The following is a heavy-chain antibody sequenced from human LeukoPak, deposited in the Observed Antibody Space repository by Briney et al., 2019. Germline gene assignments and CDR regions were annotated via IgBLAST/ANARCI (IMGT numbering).Heavy chain of an antibody. D-gene: IGHD3-22*01. Sequence: PGGSLRLSCAASGFTFSSYWMSWVRQAPGKGLEWVANIKQDGSEKYYVDSVKGRFTISRDNAKNSLYLQMNSLRAEDTAVYYCARYYYDSSGDYGMDVWGQGTTVTVSS. J-gene: IGHJ6*02. CDR1: GFTFSSYW. V-gene: IGHV3-7*01. CDR3: ARYYYDSSGDYGMDV. CDR2: IKQDGSEK.